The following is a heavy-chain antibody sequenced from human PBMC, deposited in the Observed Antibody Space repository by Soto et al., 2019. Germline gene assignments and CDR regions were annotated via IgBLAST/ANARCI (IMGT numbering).Heavy chain of an antibody. Sequence: GGSLRLSCAASGFTFSGYAMHWVRRAPGKGLEWVAVISYDGSNKYYADSVKGRFTISRDNSKNTLYLQMNSLRADDTAVYYCARDRTGPFDYWGQGTLVTVSS. J-gene: IGHJ4*02. V-gene: IGHV3-30-3*01. CDR1: GFTFSGYA. CDR2: ISYDGSNK. CDR3: ARDRTGPFDY.